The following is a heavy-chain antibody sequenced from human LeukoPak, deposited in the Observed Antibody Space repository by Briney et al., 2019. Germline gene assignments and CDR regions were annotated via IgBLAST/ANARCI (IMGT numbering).Heavy chain of an antibody. Sequence: GGSLRLSCAASGFTFTTYGMSWVRQAPGKGLEWVSGISSSGGNTYYADSVKGRFTISRDNSKSTLYLQMNSLRVEDTAVYYCAKGPDYYDSSGYYAYWGQGTLVTVSS. D-gene: IGHD3-22*01. V-gene: IGHV3-23*01. CDR2: ISSSGGNT. CDR1: GFTFTTYG. J-gene: IGHJ4*02. CDR3: AKGPDYYDSSGYYAY.